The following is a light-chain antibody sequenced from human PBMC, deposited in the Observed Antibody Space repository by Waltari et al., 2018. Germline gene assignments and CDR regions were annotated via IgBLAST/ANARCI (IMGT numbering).Light chain of an antibody. CDR1: SSNIGNNH. CDR3: GGWDDSLNGWV. Sequence: QSVMTQPPSASGTPGQRVTISCSGSSSNIGNNHVYWYQQLPGAAPNLLIYRNNQRPAGVPARFSVAKAGTSASLAIGGLRSEEEADYYCGGWDDSLNGWVFGGGTKLTVL. CDR2: RNN. V-gene: IGLV1-47*01. J-gene: IGLJ3*02.